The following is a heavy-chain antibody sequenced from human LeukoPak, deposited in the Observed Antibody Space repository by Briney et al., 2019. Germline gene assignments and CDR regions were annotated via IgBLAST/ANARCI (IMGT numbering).Heavy chain of an antibody. CDR2: ISGSGGRT. D-gene: IGHD6-19*01. V-gene: IGHV3-23*01. CDR1: GFTFSNYA. Sequence: PGGSLRLSCAASGFTFSNYAMSWVRQAPGKGLEWVSGISGSGGRTYYADSVKGRFTISRDNSKNTLYLQMNSLRAEDTAVYHCVKQSVTGTLHFDYWGQGTLVTVSS. J-gene: IGHJ4*02. CDR3: VKQSVTGTLHFDY.